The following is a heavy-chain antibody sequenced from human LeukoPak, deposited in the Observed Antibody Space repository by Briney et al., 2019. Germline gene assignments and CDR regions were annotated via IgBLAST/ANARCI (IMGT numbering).Heavy chain of an antibody. Sequence: SETLSLTCTVSGYSISSGYYWGWIRQPPGKGLEWIGSIYHSGSTYYNPSLKSRVTISVDTSKNQFSLKLSLVTAADTAVYYCARVDTMVRGVISPNFDYWGQGTLVTVSS. CDR2: IYHSGST. J-gene: IGHJ4*02. CDR1: GYSISSGYY. V-gene: IGHV4-38-2*02. D-gene: IGHD3-10*01. CDR3: ARVDTMVRGVISPNFDY.